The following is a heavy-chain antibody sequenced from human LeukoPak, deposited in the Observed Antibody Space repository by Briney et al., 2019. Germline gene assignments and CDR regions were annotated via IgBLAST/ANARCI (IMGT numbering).Heavy chain of an antibody. D-gene: IGHD2-21*02. V-gene: IGHV4-4*07. Sequence: SETLSLTCTVSGGSISSYYWSWIRQPAGKGLEWIGRIYTGGSTNYNPSLKSRVTISVDKSKNQFSLKLSSVTAADTAVYYCARSNCGGDCYSRPNWFDPWGQGTLVTVSS. CDR2: IYTGGST. CDR1: GGSISSYY. J-gene: IGHJ5*02. CDR3: ARSNCGGDCYSRPNWFDP.